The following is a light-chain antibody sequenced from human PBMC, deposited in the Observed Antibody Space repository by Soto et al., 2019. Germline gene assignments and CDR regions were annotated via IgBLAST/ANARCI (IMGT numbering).Light chain of an antibody. CDR2: AAS. V-gene: IGKV1-17*01. J-gene: IGKJ5*01. CDR3: QEYNAYSMT. Sequence: DIQMTQCPSSLSASVGDRVTITCRASQGIRNDLGWYQQKPGKAPKRLIYAASSLQSGVPSRFSGSGAWTEFTRTISSLQPEDLGTYDGQEYNAYSMTFCQGTRLEIK. CDR1: QGIRND.